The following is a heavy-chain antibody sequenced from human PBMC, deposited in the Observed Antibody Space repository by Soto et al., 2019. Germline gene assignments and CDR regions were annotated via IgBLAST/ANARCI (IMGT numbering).Heavy chain of an antibody. CDR1: GFTFSSYA. CDR2: ISYDGSNK. V-gene: IGHV3-30-3*01. J-gene: IGHJ5*02. CDR3: ASYATWIPTPYNWFDP. Sequence: QVQLVESGGGVVQPGRSLRLSCAASGFTFSSYAMHWVRQAPGKGLEWVAVISYDGSNKYYADSVKGRFTISRDNSKKTLYLQMNSLRAEDTAVYYCASYATWIPTPYNWFDPWGQGTLVTVSS. D-gene: IGHD5-18*01.